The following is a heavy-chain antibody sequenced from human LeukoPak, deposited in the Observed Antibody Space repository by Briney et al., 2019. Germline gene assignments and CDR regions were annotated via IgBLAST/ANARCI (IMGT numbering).Heavy chain of an antibody. D-gene: IGHD1-14*01. CDR3: ARPTGRAVFDY. CDR1: GGSFSGYY. V-gene: IGHV4-34*01. CDR2: INHSGST. Sequence: PSETLSLTCGVYGGSFSGYYWSWIRQPPGKGLEWIGEINHSGSTNYNPSLKSRVTISVATSKNQFSLKLSSVTAADTAVYYCARPTGRAVFDYWGQGTLVTVSS. J-gene: IGHJ4*02.